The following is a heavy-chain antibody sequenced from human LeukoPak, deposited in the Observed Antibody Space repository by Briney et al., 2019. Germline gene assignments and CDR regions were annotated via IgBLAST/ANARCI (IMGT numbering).Heavy chain of an antibody. J-gene: IGHJ4*02. Sequence: GGSLRLSCAASGFTFSSYSVSWVRQAPGKGLEWVSSISSTSSYIYYADSVKGRFTISRDNAKNSLYLQMNSLRAEDTAVYYCARSGGSYYFFDYWGQGTLLTVSS. CDR3: ARSGGSYYFFDY. CDR2: ISSTSSYI. D-gene: IGHD3-10*01. V-gene: IGHV3-21*01. CDR1: GFTFSSYS.